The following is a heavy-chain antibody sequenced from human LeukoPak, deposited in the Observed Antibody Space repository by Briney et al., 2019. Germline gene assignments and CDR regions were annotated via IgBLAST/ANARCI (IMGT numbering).Heavy chain of an antibody. CDR1: GGSISSYY. CDR3: ARHPTTVTPFDY. CDR2: IYYSGST. Sequence: SETLSLTCTVSGGSISSYYWSWLRQPPGKGLEWIGYIYYSGSTSYNPSLKSRVTISVDTSKNQFSLKLSSVTAADTAVYYCARHPTTVTPFDYWGQGTLVTVSS. J-gene: IGHJ4*02. D-gene: IGHD4-17*01. V-gene: IGHV4-59*08.